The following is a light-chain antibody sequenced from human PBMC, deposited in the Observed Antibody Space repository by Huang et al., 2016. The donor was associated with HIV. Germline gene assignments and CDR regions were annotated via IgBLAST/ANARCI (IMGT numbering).Light chain of an antibody. J-gene: IGKJ3*01. V-gene: IGKV2-30*01. CDR3: MQGSHWPPT. CDR2: KVS. Sequence: DVVMTQSPLSLPVTLGQPASISCRSSESLVYSDGNTSLNWFQQRPGQSPRRLIYKVSIRDSGVPDRFGGRGSGTNFTLKISRVEAEDVGIYYCMQGSHWPPTFGPGTKVDFK. CDR1: ESLVYSDGNTS.